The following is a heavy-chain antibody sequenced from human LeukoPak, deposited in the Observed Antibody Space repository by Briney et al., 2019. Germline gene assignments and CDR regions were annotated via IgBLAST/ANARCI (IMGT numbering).Heavy chain of an antibody. CDR1: GDSVSSGGYS. D-gene: IGHD3/OR15-3a*01. J-gene: IGHJ5*02. CDR2: IYHGVST. CDR3: ARGPWTIRCGHNWFDP. Sequence: PSETLSLTCAVSGDSVSSGGYSWSWIRQPPGRGLEWIGYIYHGVSTYYDPSLKSRVTISVDRSQNQFSLTLTSVTAADTAIYYCARGPWTIRCGHNWFDPGGQGILDTVSS. V-gene: IGHV4-30-2*01.